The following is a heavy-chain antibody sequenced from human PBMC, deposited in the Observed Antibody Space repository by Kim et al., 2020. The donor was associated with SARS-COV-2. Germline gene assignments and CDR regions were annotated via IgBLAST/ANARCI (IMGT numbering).Heavy chain of an antibody. J-gene: IGHJ4*02. CDR3: ARDGGMIILVYPFDY. D-gene: IGHD3-22*01. Sequence: DSVKGRFTIARDNAKNTVFLQTNSLRTEDTAVYYCARDGGMIILVYPFDYWGQGTLATVSS. V-gene: IGHV3-30*01.